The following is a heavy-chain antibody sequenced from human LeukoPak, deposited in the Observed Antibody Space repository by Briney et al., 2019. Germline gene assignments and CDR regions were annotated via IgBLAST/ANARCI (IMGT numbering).Heavy chain of an antibody. D-gene: IGHD6-19*01. J-gene: IGHJ4*02. CDR3: ARDVAGIAVAGTVDF. CDR2: IRPHNGDT. Sequence: GASVRVSCKASGYTFTEYAFSWVRHAPGQGLEWMGWIRPHNGDTKYAQKFQARVTMTTDTSTSTAYLDLWSLRSDDTAVYYCARDVAGIAVAGTVDFWGQGTLVTVSS. V-gene: IGHV1-18*01. CDR1: GYTFTEYA.